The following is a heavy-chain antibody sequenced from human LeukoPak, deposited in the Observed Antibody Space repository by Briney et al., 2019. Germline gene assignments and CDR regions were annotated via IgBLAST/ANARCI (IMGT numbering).Heavy chain of an antibody. CDR2: ISSTSSSI. Sequence: GGSLRLSCAASGFTFSSYSMNWVRQAPGKGLEWVSSISSTSSSINYADSVKGRFTISRDNAKNSLYLEMNSLRAEDTAVYYCARGRTDLDYWGQGTLVTVSS. CDR1: GFTFSSYS. CDR3: ARGRTDLDY. V-gene: IGHV3-21*01. J-gene: IGHJ4*02. D-gene: IGHD4-17*01.